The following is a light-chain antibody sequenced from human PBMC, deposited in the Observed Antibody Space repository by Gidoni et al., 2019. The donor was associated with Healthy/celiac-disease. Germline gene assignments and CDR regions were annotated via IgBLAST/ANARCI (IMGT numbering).Light chain of an antibody. CDR3: QQSSNRPVYT. V-gene: IGKV1-39*01. J-gene: IGKJ2*01. CDR2: AAS. CDR1: QSLSSY. Sequence: DIQMTQSPSSLSASVGDRVTITCRASQSLSSYLNWYQQKPGKAPKLLIYAASSLESGVPARFSGSGSGTDFTLTISSLQPEDFAAYYCQQSSNRPVYTFGEGTKLEIK.